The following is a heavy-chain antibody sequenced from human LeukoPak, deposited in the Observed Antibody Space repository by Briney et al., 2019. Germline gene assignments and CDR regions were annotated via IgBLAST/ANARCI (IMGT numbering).Heavy chain of an antibody. CDR1: GGSFSSYY. CDR2: INHSGST. D-gene: IGHD2-2*02. V-gene: IGHV4-34*01. CDR3: ASDCSSTSCYTSGRGYYYGMDV. J-gene: IGHJ6*02. Sequence: SETLSLTCAVYGGSFSSYYWSWIRQPPGKGLEWIGEINHSGSTNYNPSLKSRVTISVDTSKNQFSLKLSSVTAADTAVYYCASDCSSTSCYTSGRGYYYGMDVWGQETTVTVSS.